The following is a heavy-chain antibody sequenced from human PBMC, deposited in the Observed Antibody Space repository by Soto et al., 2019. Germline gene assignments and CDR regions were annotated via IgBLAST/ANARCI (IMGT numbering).Heavy chain of an antibody. J-gene: IGHJ1*01. CDR1: GFTFSSYA. Sequence: VGSLRLSFSASGFTFSSYAMHWVRQAPGKGLEYVSAISSNGGITYYADSVKGRFTISRDNSKNTLYLQMSSLRAEDTAVYYSVKDKCSSTSCYTTFQHWGQGTLVTVS. D-gene: IGHD2-2*01. CDR2: ISSNGGIT. V-gene: IGHV3-64D*06. CDR3: VKDKCSSTSCYTTFQH.